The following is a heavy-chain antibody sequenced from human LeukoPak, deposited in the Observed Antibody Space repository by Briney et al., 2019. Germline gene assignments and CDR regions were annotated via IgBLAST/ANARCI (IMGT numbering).Heavy chain of an antibody. CDR3: ARDLLAAVGSYYFDY. CDR2: ISTGSRTI. Sequence: GGSLRLSCAASGFTFSTYSMNWVRQALGTGLEWLSYISTGSRTIFYADSVKGRFTISRDNAKNSLYLQMNSLRHEDTAVYYCARDLLAAVGSYYFDYWGQGTLVTVSS. V-gene: IGHV3-48*02. D-gene: IGHD3-10*01. J-gene: IGHJ4*02. CDR1: GFTFSTYS.